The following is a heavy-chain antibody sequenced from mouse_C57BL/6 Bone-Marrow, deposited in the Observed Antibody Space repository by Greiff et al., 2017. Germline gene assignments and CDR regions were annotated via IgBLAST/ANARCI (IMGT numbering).Heavy chain of an antibody. CDR2: ISDGGSYT. D-gene: IGHD1-1*01. CDR1: GFTFSSYA. V-gene: IGHV5-4*01. CDR3: ARDVAYYGSRAY. J-gene: IGHJ3*01. Sequence: DVKLVESGGGLVKPGGSLKLSCAASGFTFSSYAMSWVSQTPEKRLERVATISDGGSYTYYPDNVKGRFTISRDNAKNNLYLQMSHLKSEDTAMYYCARDVAYYGSRAYWGQGTLVTVSA.